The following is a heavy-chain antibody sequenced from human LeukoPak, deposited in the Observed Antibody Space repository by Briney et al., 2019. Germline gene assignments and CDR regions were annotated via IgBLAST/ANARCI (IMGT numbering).Heavy chain of an antibody. CDR1: GYSISNTHY. CDR3: ARNSSGIHFDY. J-gene: IGHJ4*02. Sequence: SETLSLTCAVSGYSISNTHYWGWIRQPPGKGLEWIGSIYNSGSTHYNPSLKSRVTISVDTSMNQFTLKLSSVTAADTAVYYCARNSSGIHFDYWGRGTLVTVSS. D-gene: IGHD3-22*01. CDR2: IYNSGST. V-gene: IGHV4-38-2*01.